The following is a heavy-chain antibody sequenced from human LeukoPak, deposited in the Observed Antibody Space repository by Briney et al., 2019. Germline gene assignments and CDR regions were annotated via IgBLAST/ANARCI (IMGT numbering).Heavy chain of an antibody. V-gene: IGHV3-7*01. Sequence: GGSLSLSCAASGFTFSNYWMSWGRHDPGKGLELVANIKEDGSEKYYVDSVKGRFPISKDNARNSLYLQMNSLSAEDTAVYYCASGRQLGYWGQGTLVTVSS. CDR2: IKEDGSEK. CDR3: ASGRQLGY. J-gene: IGHJ4*02. CDR1: GFTFSNYW. D-gene: IGHD6-13*01.